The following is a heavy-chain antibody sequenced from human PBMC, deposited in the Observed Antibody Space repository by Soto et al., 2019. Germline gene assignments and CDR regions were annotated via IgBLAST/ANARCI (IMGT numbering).Heavy chain of an antibody. CDR3: ARDFYYYGSGTMGGYFDY. CDR1: GLTVSSNY. J-gene: IGHJ4*02. V-gene: IGHV3-66*01. Sequence: EVQLVESGGGLVQPGGSLRLSCAASGLTVSSNYMSWVRQAPGKGLEWVSVIYSGGSTYYADSVKGRFTISRDNSKNTLYLQMNSLRDEDTAVYYCARDFYYYGSGTMGGYFDYWGQGTLVTVSS. CDR2: IYSGGST. D-gene: IGHD3-10*01.